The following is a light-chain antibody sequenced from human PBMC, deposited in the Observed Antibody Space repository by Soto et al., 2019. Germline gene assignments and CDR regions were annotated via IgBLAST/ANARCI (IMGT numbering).Light chain of an antibody. Sequence: EIVWPPSQGTLSFSPGERAPLSCRASQSVSSSYLAWYPQKPGQAPRLLIYGASSRATGIPDRFSGSGSGTDFTLTIRRLETEAFAVYYCQQYAITCGKGTRLELK. CDR2: GAS. CDR3: QQYAIT. CDR1: QSVSSSY. V-gene: IGKV3-20*01. J-gene: IGKJ5*01.